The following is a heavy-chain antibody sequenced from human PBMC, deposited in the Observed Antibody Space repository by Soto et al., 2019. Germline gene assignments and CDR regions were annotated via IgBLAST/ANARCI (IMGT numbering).Heavy chain of an antibody. V-gene: IGHV4-61*08. J-gene: IGHJ5*02. Sequence: PPGTLPLTCTVSGAALSSGGYFYTWVRQPPGKGLEWLGYIYYSGGTNYNPSLKSRVTISLDKSKSQFSLRLISVTAADTAVYYCKREQPDDNYFDTRGQGTLVTVS. CDR3: KREQPDDNYFDT. CDR2: IYYSGGT. D-gene: IGHD6-13*01. CDR1: GAALSSGGYF.